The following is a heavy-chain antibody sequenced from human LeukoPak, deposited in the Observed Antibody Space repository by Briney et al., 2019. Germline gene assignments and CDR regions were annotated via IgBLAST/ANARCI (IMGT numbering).Heavy chain of an antibody. D-gene: IGHD3-16*01. J-gene: IGHJ6*03. Sequence: GGSRRLSCVASGFTFSSYALFWVRQAPGKGLEWLAVISNDGSQEHYADSLKGRFTIARDNSKNTLYLDMNSLTGEDTAVYYCAREAEIRRNFYYMDVWGKGTTVTVSS. V-gene: IGHV3-30*01. CDR3: AREAEIRRNFYYMDV. CDR2: ISNDGSQE. CDR1: GFTFSSYA.